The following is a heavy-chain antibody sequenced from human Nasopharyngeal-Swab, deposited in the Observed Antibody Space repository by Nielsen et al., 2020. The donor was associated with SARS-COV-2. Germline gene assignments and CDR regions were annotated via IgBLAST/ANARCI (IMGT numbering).Heavy chain of an antibody. CDR1: GFTFNGYA. CDR2: INADKGDT. CDR3: ARDPWGYKWYFDY. Sequence: ASVKVSCKASGFTFNGYAIHWVRQAPGQSVEWMGWINADKGDTLHSQKFQDRITITRDTSASVAYMELSSLRSEDTATYYCARDPWGYKWYFDYWGQGTLVTVSS. V-gene: IGHV1-3*01. J-gene: IGHJ4*02. D-gene: IGHD5-18*01.